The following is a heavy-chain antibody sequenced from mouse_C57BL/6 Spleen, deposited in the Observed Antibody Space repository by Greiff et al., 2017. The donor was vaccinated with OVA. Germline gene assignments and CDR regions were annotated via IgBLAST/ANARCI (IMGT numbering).Heavy chain of an antibody. CDR1: GFSLTSYG. D-gene: IGHD1-1*01. V-gene: IGHV2-2*01. CDR2: IWSGGST. Sequence: QVQLQQSGPGLVQPSQSLSITCTVSGFSLTSYGVHWVRQSPGKGLEWLGVIWSGGSTDYNAAFISRLSISKDNSKSQVFFKMNSLQADDTAIYYCARNLIYYYGSSYVNYAMDYWGQGTSVTVSS. J-gene: IGHJ4*01. CDR3: ARNLIYYYGSSYVNYAMDY.